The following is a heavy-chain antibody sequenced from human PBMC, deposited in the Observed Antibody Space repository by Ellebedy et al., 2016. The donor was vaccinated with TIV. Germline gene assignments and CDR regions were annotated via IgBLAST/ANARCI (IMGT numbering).Heavy chain of an antibody. CDR1: GFTFSSYS. V-gene: IGHV3-21*01. CDR3: ARGSSPYPRIFFDY. D-gene: IGHD2-2*01. CDR2: ISSSSSYI. Sequence: GESLKTSCAASGFTFSSYSMNWVRQAPGKGLEWVSSISSSSSYIYYADSVKGRFTISRDNAKNSLYLQMNSLRAEDTAVYYCARGSSPYPRIFFDYWGQGTLVTVSS. J-gene: IGHJ4*02.